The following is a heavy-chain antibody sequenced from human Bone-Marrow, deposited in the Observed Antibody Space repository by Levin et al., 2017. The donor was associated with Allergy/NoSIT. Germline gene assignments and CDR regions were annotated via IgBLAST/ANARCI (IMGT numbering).Heavy chain of an antibody. D-gene: IGHD2-15*01. V-gene: IGHV4-4*07. CDR2: IYTGGIT. Sequence: SETLSLTCTVSGGSISGYFWSWIRQPAGKGLEWIGRIYTGGITNYNPSLESRVTMSLDTSKNQFSLQLTSVTAADTAVYYCAREAGGSRQRDFWGQGTLVTVSS. J-gene: IGHJ4*02. CDR3: AREAGGSRQRDF. CDR1: GGSISGYF.